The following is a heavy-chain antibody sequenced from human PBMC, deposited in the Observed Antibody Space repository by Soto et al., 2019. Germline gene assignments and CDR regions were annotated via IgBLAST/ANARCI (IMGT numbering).Heavy chain of an antibody. V-gene: IGHV1-8*01. Sequence: VQLVQSGAEGKKPGASVKVSCKASGYTFTIYDINWVRQATGQGLEWMGWMNPNRGNTGYAQKFQFIVTMTRTTSMSTAYMELSSLRSEDTAVYYCASHLRWAEPWGQGTLVTVYS. J-gene: IGHJ5*02. D-gene: IGHD4-17*01. CDR3: ASHLRWAEP. CDR1: GYTFTIYD. CDR2: MNPNRGNT.